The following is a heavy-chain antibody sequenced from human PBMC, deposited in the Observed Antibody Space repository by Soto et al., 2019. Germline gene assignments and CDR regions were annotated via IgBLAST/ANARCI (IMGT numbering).Heavy chain of an antibody. J-gene: IGHJ4*02. Sequence: TGRPPRLSCRFSGVTFTNYAMRWVRQAPGSGLEWVTIITGSGDRTYYADSVKGRFTISRDNSKNTLYLQTNSLRAEDTAAYYCVKRGCIVVAPASNLSLYRGQGRLVT. CDR2: ITGSGDRT. V-gene: IGHV3-23*01. D-gene: IGHD2-2*01. CDR3: VKRGCIVVAPASNLSLY. CDR1: GVTFTNYA.